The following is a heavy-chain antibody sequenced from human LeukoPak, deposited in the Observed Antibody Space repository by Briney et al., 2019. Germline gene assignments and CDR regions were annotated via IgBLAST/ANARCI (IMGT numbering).Heavy chain of an antibody. CDR2: INTNTGNP. CDR3: ARYGDIAAAGLPSYWDYGMDV. Sequence: GASVKVSCKVSGYTFTSYAMNWVRQAPGQGLEWMGWINTNTGNPTYAQGFTGRFVFSLDTSVSTAYLQISSLKAEDTAVYYCARYGDIAAAGLPSYWDYGMDVWGQGTTVTVSS. CDR1: GYTFTSYA. D-gene: IGHD6-13*01. V-gene: IGHV7-4-1*02. J-gene: IGHJ6*02.